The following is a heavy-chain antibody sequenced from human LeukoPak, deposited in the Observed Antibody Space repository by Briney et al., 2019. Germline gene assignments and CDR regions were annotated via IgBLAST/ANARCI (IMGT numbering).Heavy chain of an antibody. CDR3: ARDSYDSSGYYYQPGDY. J-gene: IGHJ4*02. D-gene: IGHD3-22*01. CDR2: IYHSGST. Sequence: PSQTLSLTCAVSGGSISSGGYSWSWIRQPPGKGLEWIGYIYHSGSTYYNPSLKNRATISVDRSKNQFSLKLSSVTAADTAVYYCARDSYDSSGYYYQPGDYWGQGTLVTVSS. V-gene: IGHV4-30-2*01. CDR1: GGSISSGGYS.